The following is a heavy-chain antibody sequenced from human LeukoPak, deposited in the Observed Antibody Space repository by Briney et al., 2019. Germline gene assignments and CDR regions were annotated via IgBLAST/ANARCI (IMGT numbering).Heavy chain of an antibody. Sequence: GGSLRLSCAASGFTFSYFWMSWVRQAPGKGLEWVSGLSGSGGRTYYADSVKGRFTISRDNSKNTLFLQMNSLRDEDTAVYYCAKYAVGETFFGDYWGQGTLVTVSS. CDR1: GFTFSYFW. J-gene: IGHJ4*02. V-gene: IGHV3-23*01. D-gene: IGHD3-3*01. CDR3: AKYAVGETFFGDY. CDR2: LSGSGGRT.